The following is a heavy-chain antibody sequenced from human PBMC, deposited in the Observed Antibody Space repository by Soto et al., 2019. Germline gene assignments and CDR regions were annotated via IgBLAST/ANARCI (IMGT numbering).Heavy chain of an antibody. Sequence: GGALRLSCAASVFTFSSYSMNWVRQAPGKGLEWVSYISSSSSTIYYADSVKGRFTISRDNAKNSLYLQMNSLRDEDTAVYYCARDYWAVAAYYYYYGMDVWGQGTTVTVSS. V-gene: IGHV3-48*02. CDR2: ISSSSSTI. J-gene: IGHJ6*02. CDR1: VFTFSSYS. D-gene: IGHD6-19*01. CDR3: ARDYWAVAAYYYYYGMDV.